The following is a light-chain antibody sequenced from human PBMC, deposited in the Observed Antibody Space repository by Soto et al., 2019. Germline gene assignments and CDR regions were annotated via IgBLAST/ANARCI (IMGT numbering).Light chain of an antibody. CDR1: QGIGNY. J-gene: IGKJ1*01. CDR2: TAS. CDR3: LKCNSAPWT. Sequence: DIQMTQSPSSLSASVGDRVTITCRASQGIGNYLAWYQQKPGKVPKLLIYTASTLRSGVPSRFSGSGSGTDFTLTISSLQPEDVATYYCLKCNSAPWTFGQGTKVEIK. V-gene: IGKV1-27*01.